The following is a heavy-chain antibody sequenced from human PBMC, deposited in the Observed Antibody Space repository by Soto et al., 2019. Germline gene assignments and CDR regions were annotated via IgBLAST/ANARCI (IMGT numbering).Heavy chain of an antibody. CDR3: ARDRLTGDSSLSFDY. J-gene: IGHJ4*02. Sequence: QVQLVESGGGVAQPGRSLRLSCAASGFTFSSYGMHWVRQAPGKGLEWVAVIWYDGSNKYYADSVKGRFTISRDNSKNTLYLQMNSLRAEDTAVYYCARDRLTGDSSLSFDYWGQGTLVTVSS. V-gene: IGHV3-33*01. CDR2: IWYDGSNK. CDR1: GFTFSSYG. D-gene: IGHD3-9*01.